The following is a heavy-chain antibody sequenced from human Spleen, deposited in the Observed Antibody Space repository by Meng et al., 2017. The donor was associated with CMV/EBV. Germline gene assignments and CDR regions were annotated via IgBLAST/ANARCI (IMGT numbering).Heavy chain of an antibody. D-gene: IGHD1-1*01. CDR1: GYTFTNND. CDR2: INPNSGGT. V-gene: IGHV1-2*02. J-gene: IGHJ4*02. Sequence: ASVKVSCKASGYTFTNNDINWVRQATGQGLEWMGWINPNSGGTNCAQSFRGRVTMTRDMSINTAYMELTSLRSDDTAVYYCARDRPRYIKPFDYWGQGTLVTVSS. CDR3: ARDRPRYIKPFDY.